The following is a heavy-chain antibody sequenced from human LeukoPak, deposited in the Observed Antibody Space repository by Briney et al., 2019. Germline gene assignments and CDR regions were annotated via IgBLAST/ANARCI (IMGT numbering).Heavy chain of an antibody. J-gene: IGHJ4*02. D-gene: IGHD3-10*01. CDR1: GFTFRSYA. CDR3: ARDPMLRGVISYYFDY. CDR2: ISYDGSNK. Sequence: GRSLRLSCAASGFTFRSYAMHWVRQAPGKGLEWVAIISYDGSNKYYADSVKGRFAISRDNSKNTLYLQMNSLRAEDTAVYYCARDPMLRGVISYYFDYWGQGTLVTVSS. V-gene: IGHV3-30*09.